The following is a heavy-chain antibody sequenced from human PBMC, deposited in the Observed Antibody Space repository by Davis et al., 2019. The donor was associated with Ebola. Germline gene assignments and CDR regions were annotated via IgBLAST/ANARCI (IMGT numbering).Heavy chain of an antibody. V-gene: IGHV1-8*01. CDR3: ARSRDWLFLYGMDV. D-gene: IGHD3-9*01. J-gene: IGHJ6*02. CDR1: GYTFTSYD. Sequence: AASVKVSCKASGYTFTSYDINWVRQAAGQGLEWMGWMNPTSGNTGYAQKIEGRVTMTRDASISTAYMELSSLTSEDTAVYYCARSRDWLFLYGMDVWGQGTTVTVSS. CDR2: MNPTSGNT.